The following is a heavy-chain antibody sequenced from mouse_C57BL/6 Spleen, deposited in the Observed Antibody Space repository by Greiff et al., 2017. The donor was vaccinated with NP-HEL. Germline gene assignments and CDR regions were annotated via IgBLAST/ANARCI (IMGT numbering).Heavy chain of an antibody. J-gene: IGHJ3*01. CDR3: AKGHYDYDSWFAY. CDR2: ISSGSSTI. V-gene: IGHV5-17*01. CDR1: GFTFSDYG. Sequence: EVKLVESGGGLVKPGGSLKLSCAASGFTFSDYGMHWVRQAPEKGLEWVAYISSGSSTIYYADTVKGRFTISRDNAKNTLFLQMTSLRSEDTAMYYCAKGHYDYDSWFAYWGQGTLVTVSA. D-gene: IGHD2-4*01.